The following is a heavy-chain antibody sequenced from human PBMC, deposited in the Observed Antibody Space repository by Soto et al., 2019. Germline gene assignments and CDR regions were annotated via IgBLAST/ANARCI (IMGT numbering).Heavy chain of an antibody. CDR1: GGSITSSSHF. CDR2: IYFTGNT. V-gene: IGHV4-39*01. Sequence: SETLSLTCSASGGSITSSSHFWGWVRQPPGKGLQWIGPIYFTGNTYYTPSLKSRLTMSIDTSKNEFSLRLNSVTAADTAVYYCAGQTFTIAAASYGRSNWFDPWGAGTLVTV. CDR3: AGQTFTIAAASYGRSNWFDP. J-gene: IGHJ5*02. D-gene: IGHD6-25*01.